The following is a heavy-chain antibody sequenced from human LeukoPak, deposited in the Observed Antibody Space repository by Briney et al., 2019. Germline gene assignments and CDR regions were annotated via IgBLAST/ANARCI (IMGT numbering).Heavy chain of an antibody. CDR3: AREHSYCSSTSCSRGRYYGMDV. Sequence: GRSLRLSCAASGFTFSSYAMHWVRQAPGKGLEGVAVISYDGSNKYYADSVKGRFTISRDNSKNTLYLQMNSLRAEDTAVYYCAREHSYCSSTSCSRGRYYGMDVWGQGTTVTVSS. CDR1: GFTFSSYA. D-gene: IGHD2-2*01. V-gene: IGHV3-30*04. CDR2: ISYDGSNK. J-gene: IGHJ6*02.